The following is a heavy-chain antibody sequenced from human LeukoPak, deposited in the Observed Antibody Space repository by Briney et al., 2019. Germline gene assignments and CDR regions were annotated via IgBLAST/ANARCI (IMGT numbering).Heavy chain of an antibody. Sequence: ESGGSLRLSCAASGFTFSSYWMHWVRQAPGKGLVWVSRINSDGSSTSYADSVKGRFTISRDNVKNTLYLQMNSLRAEDTAVYYCARDFGYSYGTDYWGQGTLVTVSS. CDR3: ARDFGYSYGTDY. J-gene: IGHJ4*02. D-gene: IGHD5-18*01. CDR2: INSDGSST. CDR1: GFTFSSYW. V-gene: IGHV3-74*01.